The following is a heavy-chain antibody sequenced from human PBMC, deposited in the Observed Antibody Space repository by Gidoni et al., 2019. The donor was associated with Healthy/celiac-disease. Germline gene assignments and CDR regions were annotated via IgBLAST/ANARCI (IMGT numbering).Heavy chain of an antibody. J-gene: IGHJ5*02. D-gene: IGHD2-15*01. Sequence: QVQLQQWGAGLLKPSETLSLTCAVYGGSFSGYYWSWIRQPPGKGLEWIGEINHSGSTNYNPSLKSRVTISVDTSKNQFSLKLSSVTAADTAVYYCARAAQDIVVVVAATQPFDPWGQGTLVTVSS. V-gene: IGHV4-34*01. CDR3: ARAAQDIVVVVAATQPFDP. CDR1: GGSFSGYY. CDR2: INHSGST.